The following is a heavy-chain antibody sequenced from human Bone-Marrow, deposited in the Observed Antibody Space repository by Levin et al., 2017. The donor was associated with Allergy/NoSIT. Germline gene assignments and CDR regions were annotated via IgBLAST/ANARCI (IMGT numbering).Heavy chain of an antibody. J-gene: IGHJ3*02. V-gene: IGHV3-33*01. CDR2: IWYDGSNK. CDR1: GFTFSSYG. Sequence: GGSLRLSCAASGFTFSSYGMHWVRQAPGKGLEWVAVIWYDGSNKYYADSVKGRFTISRDNSKNTLYLQMNSLRAEDTAVYYCARLVVPAAHDAFDIWGQGTMVTVSS. CDR3: ARLVVPAAHDAFDI. D-gene: IGHD2-2*01.